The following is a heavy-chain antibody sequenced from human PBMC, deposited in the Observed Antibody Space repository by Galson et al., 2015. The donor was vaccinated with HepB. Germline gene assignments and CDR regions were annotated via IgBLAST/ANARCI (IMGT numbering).Heavy chain of an antibody. CDR3: VRDNVWRIAAAVPNWFDP. D-gene: IGHD6-13*01. Sequence: SVKVSCKASGGTFSSYGISWVRQAPGQGLEWMGGITPTFGIANYAQKFQGRVTITADESTSTAYMELSSLRSEDTAVYYCVRDNVWRIAAAVPNWFDPWGQGTLVTVSS. J-gene: IGHJ5*02. CDR1: GGTFSSYG. V-gene: IGHV1-69*13. CDR2: ITPTFGIA.